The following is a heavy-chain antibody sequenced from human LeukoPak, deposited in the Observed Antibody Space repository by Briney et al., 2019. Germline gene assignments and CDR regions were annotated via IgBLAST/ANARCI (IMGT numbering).Heavy chain of an antibody. D-gene: IGHD3-10*01. J-gene: IGHJ4*02. CDR1: GFSFSSYG. CDR3: AKGPVRGVIMDY. V-gene: IGHV3-30*02. Sequence: GGSLRLSCAASGFSFSSYGRHWVRQAPGKGLEWVAFIWYDGSNKYYADSVKGGFAISRDNSKNTLHLQMNSLRAEDTAVYYCAKGPVRGVIMDYWGQGTLVTVSS. CDR2: IWYDGSNK.